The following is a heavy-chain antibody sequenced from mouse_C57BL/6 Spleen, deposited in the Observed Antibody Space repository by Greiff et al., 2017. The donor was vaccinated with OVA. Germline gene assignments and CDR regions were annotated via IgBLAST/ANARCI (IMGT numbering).Heavy chain of an antibody. CDR3: ARGDV. V-gene: IGHV1-7*01. Sequence: QVQLQQSGAELAKPGASVKLSCKASGYTFTSYWMHWVKQRPGQGLEWIGYINPSSGYTKYNEKFKGKATLTVEKSSSTVYLELSRLTSDDSAVYYCARGDVWGTGTTVTVSS. CDR2: INPSSGYT. J-gene: IGHJ1*03. CDR1: GYTFTSYW.